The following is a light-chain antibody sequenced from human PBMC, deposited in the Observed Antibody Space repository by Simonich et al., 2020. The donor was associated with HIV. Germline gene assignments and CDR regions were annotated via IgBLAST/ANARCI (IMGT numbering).Light chain of an antibody. CDR1: QIYSRHF. V-gene: IGKV3D-20*01. CDR3: QQYYSIPWT. J-gene: IGKJ1*01. CDR2: DTS. Sequence: EIVVTQSPGTLSLCPGERATLSCRASQIYSRHFFAWYQQKPGLAPRLLISDTSSRATGVPDRFSGSGSGTDFTLTISSLQAEDVAVYYCQQYYSIPWTFGQGTKVEIK.